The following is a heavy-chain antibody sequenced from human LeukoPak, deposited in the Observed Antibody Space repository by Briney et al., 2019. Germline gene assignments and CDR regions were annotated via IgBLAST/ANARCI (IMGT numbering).Heavy chain of an antibody. V-gene: IGHV3-23*01. CDR3: AKPISGGLAVTADWFHP. CDR1: GFAFSVYA. D-gene: IGHD6-19*01. J-gene: IGHJ5*01. Sequence: GGSLRLSCTASGFAFSVYAMSWLRQPPGKGLEWVSTINVNSGTTSYAASVGGRFTISRDNSKNTLYLQLNTLRADDTATYYCAKPISGGLAVTADWFHPWGQGTLVVVSS. CDR2: INVNSGTT.